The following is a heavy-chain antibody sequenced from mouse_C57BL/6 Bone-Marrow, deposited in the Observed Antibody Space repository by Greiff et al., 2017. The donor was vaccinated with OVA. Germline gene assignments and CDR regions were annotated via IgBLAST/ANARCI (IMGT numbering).Heavy chain of an antibody. Sequence: QVQLQQSGAELVRPGTSVKLSCKASGYTFTSYWMHWVKQRPGQGLEWIGVIDPSDSYTNYNQKFKGKATLTVDTSSSTAYMQLSSLTSEDSAVYYCASGFGDYFDYWGQGTTLTVSS. V-gene: IGHV1-59*01. J-gene: IGHJ2*01. CDR2: IDPSDSYT. CDR3: ASGFGDYFDY. CDR1: GYTFTSYW.